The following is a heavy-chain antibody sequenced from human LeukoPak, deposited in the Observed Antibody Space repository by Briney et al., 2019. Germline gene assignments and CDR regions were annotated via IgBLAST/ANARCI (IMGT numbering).Heavy chain of an antibody. V-gene: IGHV4-4*02. CDR3: ARRGSGWYFPSDY. D-gene: IGHD6-19*01. CDR2: IYHSGST. J-gene: IGHJ4*02. Sequence: SGTLSLTCAVSGGSVSSSNWWSWVRQPPGKGLEWIGEIYHSGSTNYNPSLKSRVTISVDKSKNQFSLKLSSVTAADTAVYYCARRGSGWYFPSDYWGRGTLVTVSS. CDR1: GGSVSSSNW.